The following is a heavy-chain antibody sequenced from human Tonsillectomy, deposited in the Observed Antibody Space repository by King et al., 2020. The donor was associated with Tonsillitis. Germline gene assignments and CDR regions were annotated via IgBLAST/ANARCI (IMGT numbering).Heavy chain of an antibody. CDR2: MYYSGTI. CDR1: VGSISSGDHY. CDR3: ARYVSGSFDY. V-gene: IGHV4-39*01. D-gene: IGHD1-26*01. Sequence: QLQESGPGVVKPSETLSLTCTVSVGSISSGDHYWAWSRQPPGKGLGWIAYMYYSGTIFYNPSLKSRITISGGTSENRFSLKLSSVTAADTAVYFCARYVSGSFDYWGQGALVTVSS. J-gene: IGHJ4*02.